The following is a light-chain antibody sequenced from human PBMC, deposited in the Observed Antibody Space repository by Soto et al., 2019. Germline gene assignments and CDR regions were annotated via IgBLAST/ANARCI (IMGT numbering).Light chain of an antibody. V-gene: IGKV3-20*01. CDR3: HQFGYSPRT. CDR2: ATS. Sequence: EIVLTQSPGTLSLSPGETATLSCRASQTVNSDYLAGFQQRPGQAPRLLIFATSRRATDIPDRFSGSGSGTDFTLAIRRLEPEDFAVYYCHQFGYSPRTFGQGTKVE. J-gene: IGKJ1*01. CDR1: QTVNSDY.